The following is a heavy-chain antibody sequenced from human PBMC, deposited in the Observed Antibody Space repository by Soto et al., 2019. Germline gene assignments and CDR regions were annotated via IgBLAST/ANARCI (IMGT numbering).Heavy chain of an antibody. Sequence: GGSLRLSCAASGFTFSSYAMSWVRQAPGKGLEWVSAISGSGGSTYYADSVKGRFTISRDNSKNTLYLQMNSLRAEDTAVYYCAKDLWSIAARPAPGFDYWGQGTLVTVSS. CDR1: GFTFSSYA. V-gene: IGHV3-23*01. J-gene: IGHJ4*02. D-gene: IGHD6-6*01. CDR3: AKDLWSIAARPAPGFDY. CDR2: ISGSGGST.